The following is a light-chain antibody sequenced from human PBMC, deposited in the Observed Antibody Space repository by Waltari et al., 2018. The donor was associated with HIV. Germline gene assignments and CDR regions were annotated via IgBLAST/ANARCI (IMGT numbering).Light chain of an antibody. CDR3: QSYDSSLTTWV. V-gene: IGLV1-40*01. J-gene: IGLJ3*02. CDR2: LNT. Sequence: QSVLTQPPSVSGAPGQRVTISCTGSTSNLGAGYNVHWYHQFPGTAPKLLIYLNTNRPSGVPDRFSGSKSGTSASLAIAGLQAEDEADYYCQSYDSSLTTWVFGGGTKLTVL. CDR1: TSNLGAGYN.